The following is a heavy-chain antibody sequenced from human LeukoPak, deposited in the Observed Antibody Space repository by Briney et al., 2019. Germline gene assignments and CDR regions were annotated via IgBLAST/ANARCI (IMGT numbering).Heavy chain of an antibody. CDR3: ARQNGVGLFTLR. CDR2: IYYSGNI. D-gene: IGHD2-8*01. Sequence: SETLSLTCAVSGVSISSSNSYWGWLPPPPGTGLEWIESIYYSGNIYYNAPLKSHLTISVDTYKNLSSLQVSSITAADTAVYYGARQNGVGLFTLRGGQGTLVTVSS. V-gene: IGHV4-39*01. CDR1: GVSISSSNSY. J-gene: IGHJ4*02.